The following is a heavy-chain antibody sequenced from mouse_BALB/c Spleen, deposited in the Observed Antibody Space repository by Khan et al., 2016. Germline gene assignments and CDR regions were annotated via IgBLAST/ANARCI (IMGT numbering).Heavy chain of an antibody. Sequence: VQLQQSGPELVTPGASVKIPCKASGYTFTDYNLDWVKQSHGKGLEWIGDINPNNGGTVYNQEFKDKATLTVDKSSRTAFMELRSLTSEDTAVSYCIRGGDNDGWFAYWGHGTLVTVSA. J-gene: IGHJ3*01. CDR1: GYTFTDYN. CDR3: IRGGDNDGWFAY. CDR2: INPNNGGT. D-gene: IGHD2-4*01. V-gene: IGHV1-18*01.